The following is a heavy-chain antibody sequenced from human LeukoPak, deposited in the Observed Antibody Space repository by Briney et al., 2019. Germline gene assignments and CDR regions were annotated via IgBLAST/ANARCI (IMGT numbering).Heavy chain of an antibody. J-gene: IGHJ3*02. D-gene: IGHD3-22*01. CDR1: GGSISSTGYY. V-gene: IGHV4-61*08. CDR3: ARDFYYDSSGYYDALDI. CDR2: MYYSGST. Sequence: SETLSLTCTVSGGSISSTGYYWGWIRQPPGKGLEWIGYMYYSGSTSYNPSLKSRVTISVDTSKNQFSLKLSSVAAADTAVYYCARDFYYDSSGYYDALDIWGQGTMDTVSS.